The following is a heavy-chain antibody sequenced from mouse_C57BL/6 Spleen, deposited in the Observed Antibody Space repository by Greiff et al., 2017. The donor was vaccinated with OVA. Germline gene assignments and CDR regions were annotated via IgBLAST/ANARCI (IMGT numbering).Heavy chain of an antibody. CDR1: GFTFSDYG. CDR3: ARGSYGSSYYAMDY. V-gene: IGHV5-17*01. D-gene: IGHD1-1*01. J-gene: IGHJ4*01. CDR2: ISSGSSTI. Sequence: EVQGVESGGGLVKPGGSLKLSCAASGFTFSDYGMHWVRQAPEKGLEWVAYISSGSSTIYYADTVKGRFTISRDNAKNTLFLQMTSLRSEDTAMYYCARGSYGSSYYAMDYWGQGTSVTVSS.